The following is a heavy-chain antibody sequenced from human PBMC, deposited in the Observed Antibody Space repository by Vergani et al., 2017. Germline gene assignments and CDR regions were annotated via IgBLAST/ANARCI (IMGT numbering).Heavy chain of an antibody. J-gene: IGHJ5*02. CDR3: ARSNRDDILTGYYNVWFDP. V-gene: IGHV4-31*03. D-gene: IGHD3-9*01. CDR2: IYYSGST. CDR1: GGSISSGGYY. Sequence: QVQLQESGPGLVKPSQTLSLTCTVSGGSISSGGYYWSWIRQHPGKGLEWIGYIYYSGSTYYNPSLKSRVTISVDTSKNQFSLKLSSVTAADTAVYYCARSNRDDILTGYYNVWFDPWGQGTLVTVSS.